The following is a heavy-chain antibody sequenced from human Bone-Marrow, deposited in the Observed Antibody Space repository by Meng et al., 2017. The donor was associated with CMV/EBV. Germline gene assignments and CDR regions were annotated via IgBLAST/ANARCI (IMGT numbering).Heavy chain of an antibody. Sequence: GESLKISCAASGFTFSSYAMHWVRQAPGKGLEWVAVISYDGSNKYYADSVKGRFTISRDNSKNTLYLQMNSLRAEDTAVYYCVRDRLGYCSSTSCYTSYGMDVWGQGTLVTVSS. D-gene: IGHD2-2*02. CDR3: VRDRLGYCSSTSCYTSYGMDV. CDR2: ISYDGSNK. CDR1: GFTFSSYA. V-gene: IGHV3-30*04. J-gene: IGHJ6*02.